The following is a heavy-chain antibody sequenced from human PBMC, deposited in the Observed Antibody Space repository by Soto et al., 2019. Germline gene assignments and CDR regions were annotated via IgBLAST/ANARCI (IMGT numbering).Heavy chain of an antibody. J-gene: IGHJ4*02. D-gene: IGHD2-8*01. CDR1: GGSVSNSSYC. V-gene: IGHV4-39*01. CDR3: VSQRTSVLTQAYFDY. CDR2: VYYRGRS. Sequence: PSETLSLTCTVAGGSVSNSSYCLGWIRQSPGKGLEWIGSVYYRGRSYSKSSVKSRVTISVDTSKNQFSLNLNSVTASDTAVYFCVSQRTSVLTQAYFDYWGPGALVTVSS.